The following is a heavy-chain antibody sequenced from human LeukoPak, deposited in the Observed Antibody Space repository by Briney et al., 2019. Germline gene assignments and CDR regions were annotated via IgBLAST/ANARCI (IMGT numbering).Heavy chain of an antibody. V-gene: IGHV3-9*01. CDR3: AKSLSRGIDYGDYGWYFDL. CDR1: GFTFDDYA. D-gene: IGHD4-17*01. CDR2: ISWNSGSI. J-gene: IGHJ2*01. Sequence: GGSLRLSCAASGFTFDDYAMHWVRQAPGKGLEWVSGISWNSGSIGYADSVKGRFTISRDNAKNSLYLQMNSLRAEDTAVYYCAKSLSRGIDYGDYGWYFDLWGRGTLVTVSS.